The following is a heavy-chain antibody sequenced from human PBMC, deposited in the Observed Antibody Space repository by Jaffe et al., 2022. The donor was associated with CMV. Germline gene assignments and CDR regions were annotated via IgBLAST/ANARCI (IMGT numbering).Heavy chain of an antibody. D-gene: IGHD3-22*01. CDR3: ARQYYYDSSGYYHTPDFDY. Sequence: QVQLVQSGAEVKKPGASVKVSCKASGYTFTSYAMHWVRQAPGQRLEWMGWINAGNGNTKYSQKFQGRVTITRDTSASTAYMELSSLRSEDTAVYYCARQYYYDSSGYYHTPDFDYWGQGTLVTVSS. V-gene: IGHV1-3*01. CDR2: INAGNGNT. CDR1: GYTFTSYA. J-gene: IGHJ4*02.